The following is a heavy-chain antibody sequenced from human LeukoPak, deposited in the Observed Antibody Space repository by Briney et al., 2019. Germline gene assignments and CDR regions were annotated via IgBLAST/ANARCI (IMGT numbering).Heavy chain of an antibody. CDR1: GFSFSSYG. D-gene: IGHD6-13*01. CDR3: AKELAASGFHY. V-gene: IGHV3-23*01. CDR2: INNSGGGT. J-gene: IGHJ4*02. Sequence: GGSLRLSCAASGFSFSSYGMSWVRQAPGKGLEWVSSINNSGGGTYTADSVKGRFTISRDNSKNTLYLQMNSLRAEDSAVYYCAKELAASGFHYWGQGTLVSVSS.